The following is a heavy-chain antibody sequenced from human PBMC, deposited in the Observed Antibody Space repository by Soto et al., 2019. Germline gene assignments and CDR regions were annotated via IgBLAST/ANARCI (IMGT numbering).Heavy chain of an antibody. CDR2: ISYDGSNK. V-gene: IGHV3-30*18. CDR1: GFTFSSYG. CDR3: AKSISSSWYLHYYYYGMDV. D-gene: IGHD6-13*01. J-gene: IGHJ6*02. Sequence: QVQLVESGGGVVQPGRSLRLSCAASGFTFSSYGMHWVRQAPGKGLEWVAVISYDGSNKYYADSVKGRFTISRDNSKNTLYLQMNSLRAEDTAVYYCAKSISSSWYLHYYYYGMDVWGQGTTVTVSS.